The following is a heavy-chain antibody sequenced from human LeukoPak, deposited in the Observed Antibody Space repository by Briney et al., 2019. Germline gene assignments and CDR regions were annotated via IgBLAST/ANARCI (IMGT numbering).Heavy chain of an antibody. J-gene: IGHJ4*02. V-gene: IGHV1-2*02. D-gene: IGHD3-22*01. CDR3: ARLLPKYYDSSGYSAY. CDR2: INPNSGGT. Sequence: ASVKVSCKASGYTFTGYYMHWVRQAPGQGLEWMGWINPNSGGTNYAQKFQGRVTMTRDTSISTAYMELSRLRSDDTAVYYCARLLPKYYDSSGYSAYWGQATLVTVSS. CDR1: GYTFTGYY.